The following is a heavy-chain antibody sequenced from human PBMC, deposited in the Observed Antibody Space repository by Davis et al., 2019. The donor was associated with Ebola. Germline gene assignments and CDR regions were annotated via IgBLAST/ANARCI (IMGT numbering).Heavy chain of an antibody. CDR2: IDPYDSYT. J-gene: IGHJ2*01. V-gene: IGHV5-10-1*01. CDR1: GYTFGNFW. Sequence: KVSCKGSGYTFGNFWINWVRQVPGKGLEWMGKIDPYDSYTNYSPSFQGHVTISVDKSINTAYLQWSSLKASDTAMYYCARRVRLSYWYFDLWGRGTLVTVSS. CDR3: ARRVRLSYWYFDL. D-gene: IGHD2-21*01.